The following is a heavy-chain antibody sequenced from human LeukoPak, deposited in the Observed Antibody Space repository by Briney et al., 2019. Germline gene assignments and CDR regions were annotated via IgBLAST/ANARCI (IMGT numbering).Heavy chain of an antibody. V-gene: IGHV4-4*07. Sequence: PSETPSLTCTVSGGSISSYYWNWIRQPAGKGLEWIGRIYTSGSTSYNSSLKSRVTMSVDTSKNQFSLRLSSVPAADPAVYYCARDVGGYNYGYSLDYWGQGTLVSVSS. D-gene: IGHD5-18*01. CDR3: ARDVGGYNYGYSLDY. J-gene: IGHJ4*02. CDR1: GGSISSYY. CDR2: IYTSGST.